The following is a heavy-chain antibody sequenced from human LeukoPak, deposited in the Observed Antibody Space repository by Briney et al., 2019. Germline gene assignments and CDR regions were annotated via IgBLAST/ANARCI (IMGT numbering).Heavy chain of an antibody. CDR2: IRNDGSNK. V-gene: IGHV3-30*02. D-gene: IGHD3-10*01. J-gene: IGHJ6*03. CDR3: AKGVLWFGELLGYMDV. CDR1: GFTFSSYG. Sequence: PGGSLRLSCAASGFTFSSYGMHWVRQAPGKGLEWVTFIRNDGSNKYYADSVKGRFTISRDNSKNTLYLQMNSLRAEDTAVYYCAKGVLWFGELLGYMDVWGKGTTVTISS.